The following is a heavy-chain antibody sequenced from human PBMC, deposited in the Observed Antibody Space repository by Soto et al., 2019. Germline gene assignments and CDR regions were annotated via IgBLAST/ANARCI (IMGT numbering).Heavy chain of an antibody. V-gene: IGHV5-10-1*01. J-gene: IGHJ4*02. Sequence: PXDSLTISCKGSGYSVTSYWISLVGQMPGKGLEWMGRIDPSDSYTNYSPSFQGHVTISADKSISTAYLQWSSLKASDTAMYYCARQLDYYDSSGYYYPFDYWGQGTLVTVSS. CDR1: GYSVTSYW. CDR3: ARQLDYYDSSGYYYPFDY. D-gene: IGHD3-22*01. CDR2: IDPSDSYT.